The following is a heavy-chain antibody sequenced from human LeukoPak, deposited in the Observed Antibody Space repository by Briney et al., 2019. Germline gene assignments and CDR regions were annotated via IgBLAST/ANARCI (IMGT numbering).Heavy chain of an antibody. D-gene: IGHD5-12*01. CDR1: GFTFSSYG. J-gene: IGHJ4*02. CDR3: ARGPSGYHNT. Sequence: GGSLRLSCAASGFTFSSYGMHWVRQAPGKGLEWVAFIRNDGSNKVYADSVKGRFTISRDNSKNTLYLQMNSLRAEDTAVYYCARGPSGYHNTGGQGTLVTVSS. CDR2: IRNDGSNK. V-gene: IGHV3-30*02.